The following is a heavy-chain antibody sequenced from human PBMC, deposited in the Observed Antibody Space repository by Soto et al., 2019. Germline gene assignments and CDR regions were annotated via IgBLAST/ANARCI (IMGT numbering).Heavy chain of an antibody. V-gene: IGHV3-30*18. D-gene: IGHD1-1*01. J-gene: IGHJ4*02. CDR1: GFTFGRYG. CDR3: AKETIQVGGPNYFDY. Sequence: VQLVESGGGVVQPGRSLRLLCEASGFTFGRYGMHWVRQAPGMGLEWVAVISWDGLAQYYGDSVRGRFTISRDNSQSTLYLQMNSPRTEDTAIYYCAKETIQVGGPNYFDYWGQGVLVTVSS. CDR2: ISWDGLAQ.